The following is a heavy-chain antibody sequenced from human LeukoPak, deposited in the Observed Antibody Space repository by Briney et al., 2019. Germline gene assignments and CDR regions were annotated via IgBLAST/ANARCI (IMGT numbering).Heavy chain of an antibody. J-gene: IGHJ3*02. CDR1: RYTFTSYD. V-gene: IGHV1-8*03. CDR2: MNPNSGNT. Sequence: GASVKVSCKASRYTFTSYDINWVRQATGQGLEWMGWMNPNSGNTGYAQKFQGRVTITRNTSISTAYMELSSLRSEDMAVYYCAREKSGAFDIWGQGTMVTVSS. D-gene: IGHD1-26*01. CDR3: AREKSGAFDI.